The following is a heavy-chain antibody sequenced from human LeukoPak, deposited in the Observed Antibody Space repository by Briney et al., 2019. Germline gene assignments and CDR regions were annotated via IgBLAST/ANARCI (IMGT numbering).Heavy chain of an antibody. V-gene: IGHV3-48*03. CDR2: ISSSSSTI. CDR3: ARVGYFYASGSDY. D-gene: IGHD3-10*01. J-gene: IGHJ4*02. Sequence: PGGSLRLSCAASGFTFSNYEMNWVRRAPGKGLEWVSYISSSSSTIYYADSVKGRFTISRDNAKNSLYLQMNSLRAEDTAVYYCARVGYFYASGSDYWGQGTLVTVSS. CDR1: GFTFSNYE.